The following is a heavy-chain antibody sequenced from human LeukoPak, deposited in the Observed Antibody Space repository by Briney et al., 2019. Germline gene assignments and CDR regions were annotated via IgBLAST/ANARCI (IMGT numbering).Heavy chain of an antibody. Sequence: SAISGSGSHTYFADSVRGRFTISRDNSKNTLYLQVNSLRAEDTAVYYCSKDHDSNCYYLAYFYYLGQGTLVTVSS. V-gene: IGHV3-23*01. D-gene: IGHD3-22*01. CDR3: SKDHDSNCYYLAYFYY. CDR2: ISGSGSHT. J-gene: IGHJ4*02.